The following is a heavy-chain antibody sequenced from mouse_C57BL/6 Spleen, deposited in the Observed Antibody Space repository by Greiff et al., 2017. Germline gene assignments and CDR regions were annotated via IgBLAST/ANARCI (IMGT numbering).Heavy chain of an antibody. CDR3: ARHGSSPYYAMHY. V-gene: IGHV14-2*01. D-gene: IGHD1-1*01. CDR2: IDPEDGET. J-gene: IGHJ4*01. CDR1: RFNIKDYY. Sequence: VQLQQSGAELVKPGASAKLSSTASRFNIKDYYMHWVKQRTEQGLEWIGRIDPEDGETKYAPKFQGKATITADTSSNTAYLQLSSLTSEDTAVYYCARHGSSPYYAMHYWSQGTSSIVSS.